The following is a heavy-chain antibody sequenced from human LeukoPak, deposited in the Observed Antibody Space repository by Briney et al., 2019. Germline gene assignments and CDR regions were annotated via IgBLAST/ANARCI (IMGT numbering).Heavy chain of an antibody. CDR2: ISSSGSTI. D-gene: IGHD2-2*01. CDR1: GFIFSSYE. J-gene: IGHJ4*02. V-gene: IGHV3-48*03. CDR3: ARDVGYCSSTSCYGGPFDY. Sequence: GGSLRLSCAASGFIFSSYEMNWVRQAPGKGREWVSYISSSGSTIYYADSVKGRFTISRDNAKNSLYLQMNSLRAEDTALYYCARDVGYCSSTSCYGGPFDYWGQGTLVTVSS.